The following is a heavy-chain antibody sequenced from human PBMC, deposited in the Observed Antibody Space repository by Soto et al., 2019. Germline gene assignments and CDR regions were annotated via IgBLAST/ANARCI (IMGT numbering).Heavy chain of an antibody. CDR2: IYASGSP. D-gene: IGHD1-26*01. Sequence: PSETLSLTCTISGGSVSVYYWSWIRQSTGQGLEWIGYIYASGSPYYNPSLRSRVTISADTSKNQISLKLTSPTAADTAVYYCARGVGSSPPQYWGRGTLVTASS. V-gene: IGHV4-59*02. CDR1: GGSVSVYY. J-gene: IGHJ4*02. CDR3: ARGVGSSPPQY.